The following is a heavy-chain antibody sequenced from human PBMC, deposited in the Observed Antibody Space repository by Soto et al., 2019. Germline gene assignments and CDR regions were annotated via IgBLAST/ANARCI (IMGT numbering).Heavy chain of an antibody. CDR3: TADVASILSNYGFDY. J-gene: IGHJ4*02. D-gene: IGHD4-17*01. CDR1: GFTFSSAW. CDR2: IKSKADGETT. Sequence: EVQLVESGGDFVKPGGSLRLSCAASGFTFSSAWMAWVRQAPGKGLECVGRIKSKADGETTDYAAPVKGRFTISRDDSQNTLSLQMNSLEPEDTAVYYCTADVASILSNYGFDYWCQGTLVSVSS. V-gene: IGHV3-15*01.